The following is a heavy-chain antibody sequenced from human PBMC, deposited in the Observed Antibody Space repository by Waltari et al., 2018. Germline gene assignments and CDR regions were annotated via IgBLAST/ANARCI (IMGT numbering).Heavy chain of an antibody. J-gene: IGHJ6*02. V-gene: IGHV3-9*01. CDR2: ISWNSGSI. D-gene: IGHD6-6*01. Sequence: EVQLVESGGGLVQPGRSLRLSCAASGFTFDDYAMHWVRQAPGKGLEWVSGISWNSGSIGYADSVKGRFIISRDNAKNSLYLQMNSLRAEDTALYYCARCGARPYGMDVWGQGTTVTVSS. CDR3: ARCGARPYGMDV. CDR1: GFTFDDYA.